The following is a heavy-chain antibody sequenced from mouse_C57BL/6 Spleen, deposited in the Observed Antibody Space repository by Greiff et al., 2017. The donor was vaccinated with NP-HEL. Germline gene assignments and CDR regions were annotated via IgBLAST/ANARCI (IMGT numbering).Heavy chain of an antibody. J-gene: IGHJ1*03. V-gene: IGHV3-6*01. Sequence: DVKLQESGPGLVKPSQSLSLTCSVTGYSITSGYYWNWIRQFPGNKLEWMGYISYDGSNNYNPSLKNRISITRDTSKNQFFLKLNSVTTEDTATYYCAREWLLGDWYFDVWGTGTTVTVSS. CDR1: GYSITSGYY. CDR2: ISYDGSN. D-gene: IGHD2-3*01. CDR3: AREWLLGDWYFDV.